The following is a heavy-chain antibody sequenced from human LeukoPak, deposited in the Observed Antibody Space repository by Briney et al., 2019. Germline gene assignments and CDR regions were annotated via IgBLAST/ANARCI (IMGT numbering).Heavy chain of an antibody. V-gene: IGHV3-23*01. J-gene: IGHJ4*02. Sequence: GGTLRLSCAASGFTFSSYGMSWVRQAPGQGLEGVSAISVSGSSTYYAASVKGRFTISRDNPNNTLFLQLNSLRAEDSAVYYCARALTRGYSGYGYFDYWGQGTLVTVSS. CDR2: ISVSGSST. CDR3: ARALTRGYSGYGYFDY. D-gene: IGHD5-12*01. CDR1: GFTFSSYG.